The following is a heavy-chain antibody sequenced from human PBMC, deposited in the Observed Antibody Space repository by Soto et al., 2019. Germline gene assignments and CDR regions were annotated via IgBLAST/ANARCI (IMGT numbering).Heavy chain of an antibody. CDR3: ARQIRQYGDYADY. Sequence: SETLSLTCTVSGGSISSSSYYWGWIRQPPGKGLEWIGSIYYSGSTYYNPSLKSRVTISVDTSKNQFSLKLSSVTAADTAVYYCARQIRQYGDYADYWGQGTLVTVSS. V-gene: IGHV4-39*01. CDR1: GGSISSSSYY. CDR2: IYYSGST. J-gene: IGHJ4*02. D-gene: IGHD4-17*01.